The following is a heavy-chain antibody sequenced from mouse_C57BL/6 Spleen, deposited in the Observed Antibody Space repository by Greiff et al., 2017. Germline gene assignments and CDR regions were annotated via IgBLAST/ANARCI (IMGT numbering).Heavy chain of an antibody. CDR1: GYTFTSYW. D-gene: IGHD1-1*01. CDR3: ARTTTVAGAY. V-gene: IGHV1-61*01. CDR2: IYPSDSET. Sequence: VQLQQPGAELVRPGSSVKLSCKASGYTFTSYWMDWVKQRPGQGLEWIGNIYPSDSETHYNQKFKDKATLTVDKSSSTAYMQLSSLTSEDSAVYYCARTTTVAGAYWGQGTLGTVSA. J-gene: IGHJ3*01.